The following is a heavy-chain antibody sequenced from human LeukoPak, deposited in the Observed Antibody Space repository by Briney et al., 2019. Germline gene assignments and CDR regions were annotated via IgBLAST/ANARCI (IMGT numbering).Heavy chain of an antibody. CDR1: GFTFSSYG. CDR3: AKDRGLRYFDWLLDY. V-gene: IGHV3-30*18. D-gene: IGHD3-9*01. Sequence: GRSLRLSCAASGFTFSSYGMHWVRQAPGKGLEWVAVISYDGSNKYYADSVKGRFTISRDNSKNTLYLQMNSLRAEDTAVYYCAKDRGLRYFDWLLDYWGQGTPVTVSS. J-gene: IGHJ4*02. CDR2: ISYDGSNK.